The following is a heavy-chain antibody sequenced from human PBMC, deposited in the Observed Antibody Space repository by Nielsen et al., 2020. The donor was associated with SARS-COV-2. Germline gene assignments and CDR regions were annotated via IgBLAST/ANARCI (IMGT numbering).Heavy chain of an antibody. J-gene: IGHJ4*02. D-gene: IGHD1-1*01. V-gene: IGHV1-69*13. CDR3: ARVKGLAELEPEGYYFDY. CDR1: GGTFSSYA. CDR2: IIPIFGTA. Sequence: SVKVSCKASGGTFSSYAISWVRQAPGQGLEWMGGIIPIFGTANYAQKFQGRVTITADESTSTAYMELSSLRSEDTAVYCCARVKGLAELEPEGYYFDYWGQGTLVTVSS.